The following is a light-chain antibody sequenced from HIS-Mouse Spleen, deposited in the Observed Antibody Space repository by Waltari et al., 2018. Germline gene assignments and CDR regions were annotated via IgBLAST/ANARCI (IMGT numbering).Light chain of an antibody. J-gene: IGLJ3*02. CDR2: DVS. Sequence: QSALTQPASVSGSPGQSTTISCPGTSSDVGGYHYVSWYQQHPGKPPKLMIYDVSNRPSGVSNRFSGSKSGNTASLTISGLQAEDEADYYCSSYTSSSTLVFGGGTKLTVL. CDR3: SSYTSSSTLV. V-gene: IGLV2-14*03. CDR1: SSDVGGYHY.